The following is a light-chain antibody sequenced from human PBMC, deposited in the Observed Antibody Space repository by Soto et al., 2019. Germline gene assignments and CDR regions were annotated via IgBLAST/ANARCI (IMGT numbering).Light chain of an antibody. CDR2: AAS. V-gene: IGKV1-39*01. CDR3: QPDYCTPFT. J-gene: IGKJ3*01. Sequence: DLQMTQSPSSLSASVGDRVTVTCRASQSISNYLNWYQQKPGKAPKLLIYAASSLQSGVPSRFSGPGSWTDFTSTNPRPPPKSFSNFYLQPDYCTPFTFGPGTKVDIE. CDR1: QSISNY.